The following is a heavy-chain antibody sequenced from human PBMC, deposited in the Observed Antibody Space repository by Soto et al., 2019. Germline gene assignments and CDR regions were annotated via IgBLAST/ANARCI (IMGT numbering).Heavy chain of an antibody. D-gene: IGHD3-16*01. CDR2: IYYTGST. CDR1: GGSISSGGYY. Sequence: QVQLQESGPGLVKPSQTLSLTCTVSGGSISSGGYYWSWIRQHPGKGLECIGYIYYTGSTFYNPSLKSRVTISVDTSKNRFSLKLSSVTAADTAVYYCARVWGRDYTSDSHYYYMDVWGKGTTVTVSS. CDR3: ARVWGRDYTSDSHYYYMDV. J-gene: IGHJ6*03. V-gene: IGHV4-31*03.